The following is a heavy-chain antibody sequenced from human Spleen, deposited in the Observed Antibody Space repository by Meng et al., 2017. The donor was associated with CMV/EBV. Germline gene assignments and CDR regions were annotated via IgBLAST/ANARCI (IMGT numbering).Heavy chain of an antibody. CDR2: IYYSGTT. V-gene: IGHV4-39*07. CDR3: ARTVDNFWSRYSPRFGMDV. Sequence: GSLRLSCTVSGGSISRTSYYWGWIRQSTGKGLEWVGSIYYSGTTYFNPSLKSRVGISLDSSKNQFSLNLNSVTAADTAVYYCARTVDNFWSRYSPRFGMDVWGQGTTVTVSS. D-gene: IGHD3-3*01. CDR1: GGSISRTSYY. J-gene: IGHJ6*02.